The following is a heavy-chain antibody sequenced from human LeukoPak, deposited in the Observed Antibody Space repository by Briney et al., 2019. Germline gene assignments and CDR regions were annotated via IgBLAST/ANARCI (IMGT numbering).Heavy chain of an antibody. Sequence: PSETLSLTCTVSGGSISSYYWSWIRQPPGKGLEWIGYIYYSGSTNYNPSLKSRVTISVDTSKNQVSLKLSSVTAADTAVYYCARWYYYYMDVWGKGTTVTVSS. CDR2: IYYSGST. J-gene: IGHJ6*03. CDR3: ARWYYYYMDV. CDR1: GGSISSYY. V-gene: IGHV4-59*01.